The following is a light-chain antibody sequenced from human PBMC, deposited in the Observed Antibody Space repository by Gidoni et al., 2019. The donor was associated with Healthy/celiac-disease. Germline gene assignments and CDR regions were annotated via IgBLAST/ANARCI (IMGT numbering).Light chain of an antibody. CDR2: GAS. V-gene: IGKV3-20*01. Sequence: EIVLTQSPGTLSLSPGESATLSCRASQSVSSSYLAWYQQKPGQAPRLLIYGASSRATGLPDRFSGSGSGTDFTLTISRLEPEDFAVYYCQQYGSSPDTFGQGTKLEIK. J-gene: IGKJ2*01. CDR1: QSVSSSY. CDR3: QQYGSSPDT.